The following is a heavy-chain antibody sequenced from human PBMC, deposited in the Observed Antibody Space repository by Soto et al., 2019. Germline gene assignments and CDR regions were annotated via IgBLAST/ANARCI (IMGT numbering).Heavy chain of an antibody. J-gene: IGHJ4*02. V-gene: IGHV1-18*01. D-gene: IGHD1-1*01. Sequence: QVHLVQSGAEVKKPGASVKVSCKGSGYTFTSYGITWVRQAPGQGLEWMGWISAHNGNTDYAQRLQGRVTVTRDTSTSTAYMELRSLRSDDTAVYYCARGRYGDYWGQGALVTVSS. CDR2: ISAHNGNT. CDR3: ARGRYGDY. CDR1: GYTFTSYG.